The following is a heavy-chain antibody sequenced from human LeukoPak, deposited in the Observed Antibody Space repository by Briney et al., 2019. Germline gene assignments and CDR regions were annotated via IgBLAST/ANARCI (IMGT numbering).Heavy chain of an antibody. Sequence: GGSLRLSCAASGFTFSSYAMSWVRQAPGKGLEWVSAISGSGGSTYYADSVKGRFTISRDNSKNTLYLQMNSLRAEDTAVYYCARGYCDILTGYLDYWGQGTLVTVSS. CDR1: GFTFSSYA. CDR2: ISGSGGST. J-gene: IGHJ4*02. D-gene: IGHD3-9*01. CDR3: ARGYCDILTGYLDY. V-gene: IGHV3-23*01.